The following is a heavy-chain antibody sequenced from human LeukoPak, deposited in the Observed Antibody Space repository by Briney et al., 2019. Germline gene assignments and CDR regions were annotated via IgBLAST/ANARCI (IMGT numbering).Heavy chain of an antibody. J-gene: IGHJ5*02. V-gene: IGHV4-59*08. CDR3: ARSVVVVPAASAEFDP. Sequence: SETLSLTCTVSGGSISSYYWSWIRQPPGKGLEWIGYIYYSGSTNYNPSLKSRVTISVDTSKNQYSLKLSSVTAADTAVYYCARSVVVVPAASAEFDPWGQGTLVTVSS. CDR1: GGSISSYY. D-gene: IGHD2-2*01. CDR2: IYYSGST.